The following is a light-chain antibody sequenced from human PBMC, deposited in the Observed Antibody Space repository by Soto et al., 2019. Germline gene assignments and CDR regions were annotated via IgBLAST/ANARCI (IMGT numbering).Light chain of an antibody. Sequence: QSALTQPRSVSGSPGQSVTISCTGTSSDVGGYKFVSWYQQHPAKAPKFMIYEVSKRPSGVPDRFSGSKSGNTAFLTISGLQAEDEADYYCCSYAGFYTSVFGTGTKLTVL. CDR3: CSYAGFYTSV. CDR1: SSDVGGYKF. CDR2: EVS. V-gene: IGLV2-11*01. J-gene: IGLJ1*01.